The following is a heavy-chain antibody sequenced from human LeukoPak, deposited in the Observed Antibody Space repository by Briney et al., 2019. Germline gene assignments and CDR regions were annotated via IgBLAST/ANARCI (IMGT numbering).Heavy chain of an antibody. J-gene: IGHJ4*02. V-gene: IGHV3-21*01. Sequence: PGGSLRLSCATSGFTFSSYSMNWVRQAPGKGLEWVSSISSSSSYIYYADSVKGRFTISRDNAKNSLYLQMNSLRDENTAVYYCARVATFGVVIGFDYWGQGTLVTVSS. CDR3: ARVATFGVVIGFDY. CDR1: GFTFSSYS. CDR2: ISSSSSYI. D-gene: IGHD3-3*01.